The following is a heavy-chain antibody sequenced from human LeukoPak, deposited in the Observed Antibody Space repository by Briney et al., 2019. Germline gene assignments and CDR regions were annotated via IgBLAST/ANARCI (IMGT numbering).Heavy chain of an antibody. J-gene: IGHJ4*02. D-gene: IGHD5-18*01. CDR3: TRDVGHSALAN. Sequence: GGSLRLSCAASGFTFSNYAMRWVRQAPGKGLEWVSAISGSGGSTYYADSVKGRFTISRDNSKNTLYLQMNSLRAEDTAVYYCTRDVGHSALANWGQGVLVTVSS. CDR1: GFTFSNYA. V-gene: IGHV3-23*01. CDR2: ISGSGGST.